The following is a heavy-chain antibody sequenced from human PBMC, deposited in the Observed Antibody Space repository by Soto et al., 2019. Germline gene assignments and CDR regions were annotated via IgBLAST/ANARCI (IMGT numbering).Heavy chain of an antibody. D-gene: IGHD3-9*01. CDR2: IVSNGGE. Sequence: SGPTRVNATETLRLTCSFSWFSLSTSGMGVSWIRQPRGNGPEWLAHIVSNGGESYRTSLKSRLTISKDTSKSQVVLTMSNMDPVDTATYYCARLSALVLTGVYYFDYWGQGTQVTV. J-gene: IGHJ4*02. V-gene: IGHV2-26*01. CDR3: ARLSALVLTGVYYFDY. CDR1: WFSLSTSGMG.